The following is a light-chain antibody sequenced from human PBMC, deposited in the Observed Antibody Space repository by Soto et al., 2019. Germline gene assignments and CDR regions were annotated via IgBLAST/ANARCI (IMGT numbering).Light chain of an antibody. V-gene: IGLV3-1*01. CDR1: KLGDKY. Sequence: SYELTQPPSVSVSPGQTASITCSGDKLGDKYACWYQQKPGQSPVLVIYQDSKRPSRIPERFSGSNSSNTATLTISGTQAMDEADYYCQAWDRSTVVFGGGTKLTVL. CDR3: QAWDRSTVV. J-gene: IGLJ2*01. CDR2: QDS.